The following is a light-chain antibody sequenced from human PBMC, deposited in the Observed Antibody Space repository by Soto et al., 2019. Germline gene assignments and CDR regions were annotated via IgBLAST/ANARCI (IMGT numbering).Light chain of an antibody. CDR1: QSIGSW. J-gene: IGKJ1*01. CDR3: QQYNSYSPWT. Sequence: DIQMTQSPSTLSASVGDRVTITCRASQSIGSWLAWYQQKPGKAPKLLIYDASSLESGVPSRFSGSGSGTEFTLTISSMQSDDFATYYCQQYNSYSPWTFGQGTQVEIK. V-gene: IGKV1-5*01. CDR2: DAS.